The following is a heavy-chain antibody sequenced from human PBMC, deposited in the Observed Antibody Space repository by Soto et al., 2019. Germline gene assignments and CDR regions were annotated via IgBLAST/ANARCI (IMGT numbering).Heavy chain of an antibody. D-gene: IGHD6-19*01. Sequence: PSETLSLTCTVSGGSISTYFWSWIRQPPGRGLEWIGYVYYTGSTNYNPSLKSRVTMSVYTSKNQFSLQLTSVIAADTAIYYCARARIAVAPIDYWGQGTLVTVSS. CDR1: GGSISTYF. CDR3: ARARIAVAPIDY. V-gene: IGHV4-59*01. J-gene: IGHJ4*02. CDR2: VYYTGST.